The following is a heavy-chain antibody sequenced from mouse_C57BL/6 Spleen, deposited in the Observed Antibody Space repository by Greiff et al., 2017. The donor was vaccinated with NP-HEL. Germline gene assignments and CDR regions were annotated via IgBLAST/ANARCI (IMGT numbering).Heavy chain of an antibody. CDR2: INPNHGGT. V-gene: IGHV1-26*01. D-gene: IGHD2-4*01. J-gene: IGHJ2*01. Sequence: EVQLQQSGPELVKPGASVKISCKASGYTFTDYYMNWVKQSHGKSLEWIGDINPNHGGTSYNQKFKGKATLTVDKSSSTAYMELRSLTAEDSAVYYCAREMTTFFDYWGQGTTLTVSS. CDR3: AREMTTFFDY. CDR1: GYTFTDYY.